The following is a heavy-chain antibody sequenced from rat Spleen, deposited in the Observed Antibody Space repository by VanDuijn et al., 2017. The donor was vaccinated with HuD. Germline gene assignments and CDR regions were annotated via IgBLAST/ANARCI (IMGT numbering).Heavy chain of an antibody. J-gene: IGHJ4*01. CDR3: TRHGRGGTTYYYVMDV. D-gene: IGHD4-3*01. CDR1: GFTFNNYW. Sequence: EVQLVESGGGLVQPGRSLKLSCVASGFTFNNYWMTWIRQAPGKGLEWVATLSYDATAPYYRDSVRDRFTISRDNGKNTLYLQIDSLKSEDTATDYCTRHGRGGTTYYYVMDVWGQGASVTVSS. CDR2: LSYDATAP. V-gene: IGHV5-31*01.